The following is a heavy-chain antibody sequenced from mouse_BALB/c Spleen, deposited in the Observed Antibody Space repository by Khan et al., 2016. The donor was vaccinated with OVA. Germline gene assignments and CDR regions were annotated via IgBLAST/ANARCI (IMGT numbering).Heavy chain of an antibody. CDR3: ARTLRLRYFDV. J-gene: IGHJ1*01. V-gene: IGHV1-87*01. CDR1: GYTFTSYW. D-gene: IGHD1-2*01. CDR2: IYPGDGDT. Sequence: QVQLKQSGAELARPGASVKLSCKASGYTFTSYWMQWVKQRPGQGLEWIGAIYPGDGDTRYTQKFKGKATLTADKSSSTAYMQLSSLASEDSAVYYCARTLRLRYFDVWGAGTTVTVSS.